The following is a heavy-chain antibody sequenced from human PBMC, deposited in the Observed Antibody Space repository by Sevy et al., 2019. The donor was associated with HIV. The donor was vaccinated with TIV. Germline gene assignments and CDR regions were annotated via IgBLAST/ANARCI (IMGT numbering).Heavy chain of an antibody. CDR1: GFTFDTFW. Sequence: GGSLRLSCAASGFTFDTFWMGWVRQAPGRGLEWLASIDPRGNERDYLDSLKGRFNISRDNAKNSLYLQMHSLKGGDTALYYCVRVLWDVLVVPAATPSPWLDSWGQGTLVTVSS. J-gene: IGHJ5*01. CDR2: IDPRGNER. CDR3: VRVLWDVLVVPAATPSPWLDS. V-gene: IGHV3-7*01. D-gene: IGHD3-16*02.